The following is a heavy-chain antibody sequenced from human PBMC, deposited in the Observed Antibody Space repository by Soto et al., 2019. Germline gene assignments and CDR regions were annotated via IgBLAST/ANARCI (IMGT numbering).Heavy chain of an antibody. CDR2: IYYSGST. J-gene: IGHJ6*02. D-gene: IGHD3-10*01. V-gene: IGHV4-31*03. Sequence: SETLSLTCTVSGGSISSGGYYWSLIRQHPGKGLEWIGYIYYSGSTYYNPSLKSRVTISVAASKNQFSLKLSSVTAADTAVYYCARDTIVRGVIISVYSYCGMDVWGQGTTVTVS. CDR1: GGSISSGGYY. CDR3: ARDTIVRGVIISVYSYCGMDV.